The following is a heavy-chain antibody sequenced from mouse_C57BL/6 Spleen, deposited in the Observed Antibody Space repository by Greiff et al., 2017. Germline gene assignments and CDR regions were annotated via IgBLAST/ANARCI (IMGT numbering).Heavy chain of an antibody. CDR1: GYAFSSSW. D-gene: IGHD2-2*01. CDR3: ARDYGYPFAY. Sequence: VQLQQSGPELVKPGASVKISCKASGYAFSSSWMNWVKQMPGKGLEWIGRIYPGDGDTNYNGKFKGKATLTADKSSSTAYMQLSSLTSEDSAVYFCARDYGYPFAYWGQGTLVTVSA. V-gene: IGHV1-82*01. J-gene: IGHJ3*01. CDR2: IYPGDGDT.